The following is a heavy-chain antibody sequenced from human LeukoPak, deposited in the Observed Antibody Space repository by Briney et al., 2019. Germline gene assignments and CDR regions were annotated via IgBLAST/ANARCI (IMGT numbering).Heavy chain of an antibody. Sequence: SQTLSLTCTVSGGSISSGGYYWSWIRQHPGKGLEWIGYSYYSGSTYYNPSLKSRVTISVDTSKNQFSLKLSSVTAADTAVYYCARVRSYYGSGSLYYFDYWGQGTLVTVSS. CDR1: GGSISSGGYY. D-gene: IGHD3-10*01. J-gene: IGHJ4*02. CDR2: SYYSGST. CDR3: ARVRSYYGSGSLYYFDY. V-gene: IGHV4-31*03.